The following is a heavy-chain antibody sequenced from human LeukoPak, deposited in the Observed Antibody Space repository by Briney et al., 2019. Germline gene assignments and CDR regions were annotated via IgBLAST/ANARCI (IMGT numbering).Heavy chain of an antibody. D-gene: IGHD6-19*01. CDR2: ISSGAGTT. CDR1: GFTFSSYA. CDR3: AKDLEQSYSGWSKSYDA. J-gene: IGHJ5*02. V-gene: IGHV3-23*01. Sequence: PWGTLIPPCAASGFTFSSYAMSWVRQVPGKRLEWVSAISSGAGTTGYADSVMARFTISRVNSKSTIYLQMNSLRAEDTAIYYCAKDLEQSYSGWSKSYDAWGQGTLVTVSS.